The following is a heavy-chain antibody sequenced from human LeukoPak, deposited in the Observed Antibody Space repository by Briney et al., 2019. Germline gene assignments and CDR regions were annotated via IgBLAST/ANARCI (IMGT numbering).Heavy chain of an antibody. V-gene: IGHV3-23*01. D-gene: IGHD3-22*01. CDR2: ISGSGGSP. Sequence: GGSLRLSCAASGFTFRSYGMNWVRQAPGKGLEWVSAISGSGGSPYYADSVKGRFTISRDNSKNALYLQMNSLRAEDTAVYYCAKHSWGYYDSSGYYVWLDPWGQGTLVTVSS. CDR1: GFTFRSYG. CDR3: AKHSWGYYDSSGYYVWLDP. J-gene: IGHJ5*02.